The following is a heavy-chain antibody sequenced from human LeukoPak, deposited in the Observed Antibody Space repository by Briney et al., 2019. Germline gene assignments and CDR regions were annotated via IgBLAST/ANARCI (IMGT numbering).Heavy chain of an antibody. CDR3: ATNAATVAAGNFFDC. Sequence: GGSLRLSCAASGFTFSSYWMHWVRQAPGKGLVWVSHINSDGSSTRYADSVKGRFTISRDNAKNTLYLEVSSLRVEETAVYYCATNAATVAAGNFFDCWGQGTLVTVSS. CDR1: GFTFSSYW. CDR2: INSDGSST. V-gene: IGHV3-74*01. J-gene: IGHJ4*02. D-gene: IGHD6-13*01.